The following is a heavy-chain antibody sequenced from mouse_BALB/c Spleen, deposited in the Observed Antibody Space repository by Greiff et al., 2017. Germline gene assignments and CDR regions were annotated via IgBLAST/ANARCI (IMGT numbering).Heavy chain of an antibody. CDR3: ARVLYYGSSPSFAY. J-gene: IGHJ3*01. CDR1: GFTFSSFG. D-gene: IGHD1-1*01. V-gene: IGHV5-17*02. CDR2: ISSGSSTI. Sequence: EVMLVESGGGLVQPGGSRKLSCAASGFTFSSFGMHWVRQAPEKGLEWVAYISSGSSTIYYADTVKGRFTISRDNPKNTLFLQMTSLRSEDTAMYYCARVLYYGSSPSFAYWGQGTLVTVSA.